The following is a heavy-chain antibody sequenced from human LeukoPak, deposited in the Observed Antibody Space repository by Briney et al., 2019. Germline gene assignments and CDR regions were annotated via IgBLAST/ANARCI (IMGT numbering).Heavy chain of an antibody. CDR2: INHSGST. Sequence: PSETLSLTCAVYGGSFSGYYWSWIRQPPGKGLEWIGEINHSGSTNYNPSLKSRVTISVDTSKNQFSLKLSSVTAADTAVYYCARAGLSGWYRGHFDYWGQGTLVTVSS. D-gene: IGHD6-19*01. J-gene: IGHJ4*02. CDR3: ARAGLSGWYRGHFDY. V-gene: IGHV4-34*01. CDR1: GGSFSGYY.